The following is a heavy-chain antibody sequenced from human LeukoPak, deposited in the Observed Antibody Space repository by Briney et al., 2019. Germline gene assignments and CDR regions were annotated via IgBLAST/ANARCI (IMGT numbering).Heavy chain of an antibody. CDR2: INHSGST. CDR3: ARGSSGWYFDY. V-gene: IGHV4-34*01. J-gene: IGHJ4*02. D-gene: IGHD6-19*01. Sequence: SETLSLTCAVYGGSFSGYYWSWIRQPPGKGLEWIGEINHSGSTNYNPSLKSRVTISGDTSKNQFSLKLSSVTAADTAVYYCARGSSGWYFDYWGQGALVTVSS. CDR1: GGSFSGYY.